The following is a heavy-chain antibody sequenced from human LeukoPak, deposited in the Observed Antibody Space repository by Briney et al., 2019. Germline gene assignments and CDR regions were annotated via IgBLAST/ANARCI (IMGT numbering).Heavy chain of an antibody. CDR2: IKQDGSEK. CDR3: ARDLAASAGEGFTDY. V-gene: IGHV3-7*01. CDR1: GFTFGSYW. J-gene: IGHJ4*02. Sequence: GGSLRLSCVASGFTFGSYWMSWVRQAPGKGLEWVANIKQDGSEKYYVDSVKARFTISRDNTKNSLYLQMDSLRADDTAVYYCARDLAASAGEGFTDYWGQGTLVTVSS.